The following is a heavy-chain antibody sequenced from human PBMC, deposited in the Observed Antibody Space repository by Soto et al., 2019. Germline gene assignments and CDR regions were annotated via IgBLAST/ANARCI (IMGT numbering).Heavy chain of an antibody. CDR3: ARASPSGLVVIWRGVDCDY. J-gene: IGHJ4*02. D-gene: IGHD3-3*01. Sequence: QVQLVESGGGVVQPGRSLRLSCAASGFTFSSYAMHWVRQAPGKGLEWVAVISYDGSNKYYADSVKGRFTISRDNSKNTLYLQMNSLRAEDTAVYYCARASPSGLVVIWRGVDCDYWGQGTLVTVSS. CDR2: ISYDGSNK. CDR1: GFTFSSYA. V-gene: IGHV3-30-3*01.